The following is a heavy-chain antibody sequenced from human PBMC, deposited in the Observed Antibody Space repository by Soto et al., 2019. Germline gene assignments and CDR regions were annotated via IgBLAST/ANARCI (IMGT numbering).Heavy chain of an antibody. CDR3: AKDILYYDILPGGFDY. CDR1: GFTFDDYA. Sequence: PGGSLRLSCAASGFTFDDYAMHWVRQAPGKGLEWVSGISWNSGSIGYADSVKGRFTISRDNAKNSLYLQMNSLRAEDTALYYCAKDILYYDILPGGFDYWGQGTLVTV. D-gene: IGHD3-9*01. CDR2: ISWNSGSI. V-gene: IGHV3-9*01. J-gene: IGHJ4*02.